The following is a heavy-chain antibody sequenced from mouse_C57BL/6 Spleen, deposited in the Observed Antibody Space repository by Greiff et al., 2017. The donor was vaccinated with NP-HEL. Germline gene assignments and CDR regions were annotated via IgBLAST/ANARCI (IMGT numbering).Heavy chain of an antibody. CDR1: GYTFTDYY. CDR3: AREWLPGAMDY. J-gene: IGHJ4*01. V-gene: IGHV1-26*01. Sequence: EVQLQQSGPELVKPGASVKISCKASGYTFTDYYMNWVKQSHGKSLEWIGDINPNNGGTSYNQKFKGKATLTVDKSSSTAYMELRSLTSEDSAVYYCAREWLPGAMDYWGQGTSVTVSS. D-gene: IGHD2-2*01. CDR2: INPNNGGT.